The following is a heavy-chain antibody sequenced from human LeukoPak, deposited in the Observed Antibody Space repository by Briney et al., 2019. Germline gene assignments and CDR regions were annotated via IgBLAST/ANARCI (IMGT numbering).Heavy chain of an antibody. D-gene: IGHD3-9*01. CDR1: GGSISTSSYY. J-gene: IGHJ5*02. CDR2: IFYSGST. Sequence: SETLSLTCTVSGGSISTSSYYWGWVRQPPGKGLEWIGNIFYSGSTYYSPSLKSRVTISLDTSRNQFSLKLRSMTATDTAMYYCARVPGAYYNISIGFGSGWFDPWGQGILVTVSS. CDR3: ARVPGAYYNISIGFGSGWFDP. V-gene: IGHV4-39*07.